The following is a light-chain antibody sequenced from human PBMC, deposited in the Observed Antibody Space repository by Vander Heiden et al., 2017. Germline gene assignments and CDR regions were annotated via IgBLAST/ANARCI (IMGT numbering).Light chain of an antibody. J-gene: IGKJ4*02. CDR2: LGA. CDR1: QSLLHNNGYNY. V-gene: IGKV2-28*01. CDR3: MQALETPRLT. Sequence: DIVLTQSPRSLPVTPGERASISCRASQSLLHNNGYNYLVWYLQKPGQPPQLLIYLGANRAAGVPERFSGSRAGTDFTLKIIRGEAEDVGVYYCMQALETPRLTFGGGTKVEIK.